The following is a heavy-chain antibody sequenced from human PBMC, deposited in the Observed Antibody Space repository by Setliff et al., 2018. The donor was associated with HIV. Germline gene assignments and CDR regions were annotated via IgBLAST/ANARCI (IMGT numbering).Heavy chain of an antibody. D-gene: IGHD3-22*01. V-gene: IGHV3-7*03. Sequence: PGGSLRLSCAASGFPLSNYGMHWVRQAPGKGLEWVSNTKYDGSESYYVDSVKGRFIASTDNARNSLFLEMNSLRAEDTAVYYCARAYNVYDYRFDSSGYDYWGQGTLVTVSS. J-gene: IGHJ4*02. CDR1: GFPLSNYG. CDR3: ARAYNVYDYRFDSSGYDY. CDR2: TKYDGSES.